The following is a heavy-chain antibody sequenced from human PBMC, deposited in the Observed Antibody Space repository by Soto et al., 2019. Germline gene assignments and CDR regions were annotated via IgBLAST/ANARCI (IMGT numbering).Heavy chain of an antibody. D-gene: IGHD3-3*01. J-gene: IGHJ3*02. CDR1: GFTSSSYA. Sequence: PGGSLRVSSAACGFTSSSYAMSCVRQAPGKGLEWVSAISGSGGSTYYADSVKGRFTISRDNSKNTLYLQMNSLRAEDTAVYYCAKDTSGYYDAFDIWGQGTMVTVSS. CDR2: ISGSGGST. V-gene: IGHV3-23*01. CDR3: AKDTSGYYDAFDI.